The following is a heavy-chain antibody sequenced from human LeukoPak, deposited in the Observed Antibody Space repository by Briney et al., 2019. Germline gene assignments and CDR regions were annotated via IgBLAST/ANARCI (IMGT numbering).Heavy chain of an antibody. CDR1: GGSISSYY. CDR3: ARVRGWRFDY. J-gene: IGHJ4*02. D-gene: IGHD2-15*01. V-gene: IGHV4-59*01. CDR2: IYYSGST. Sequence: SGTLSLTCTVSGGSISSYYWSWIRQPPGRGLEWIGYIYYSGSTNYNPSLKSRVTISVDTSKNQFSLKLSSVTAADTAVYYCARVRGWRFDYWGQGTLVTVSS.